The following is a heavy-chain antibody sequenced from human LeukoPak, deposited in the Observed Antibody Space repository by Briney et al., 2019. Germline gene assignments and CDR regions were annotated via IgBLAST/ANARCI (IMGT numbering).Heavy chain of an antibody. Sequence: QSGGSLRLSCTASGFTFGDYAMSWFRQAPGKGLEWVGFIRSKAYGGTTEYAASVKGRFTISRDDSKSIAYLQMNSLKTEDTAVYYCTGDDYYDSSGYYSDAFDIWGQGTMVTVSS. CDR1: GFTFGDYA. CDR3: TGDDYYDSSGYYSDAFDI. D-gene: IGHD3-22*01. CDR2: IRSKAYGGTT. J-gene: IGHJ3*02. V-gene: IGHV3-49*03.